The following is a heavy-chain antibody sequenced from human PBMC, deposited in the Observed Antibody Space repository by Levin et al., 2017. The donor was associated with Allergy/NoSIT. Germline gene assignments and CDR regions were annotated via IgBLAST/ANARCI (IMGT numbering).Heavy chain of an antibody. CDR2: ISWNSGSI. Sequence: GGSLRLSCAASGFTFDVYAMHWVRQAPGKGLEWVSCISWNSGSIGCADSVEGRFPISRDNDKNSLYLQLNSLKAAYTALYYCAKDPFSDYDFWSGYLRVYFQHWGQATLVTVSS. D-gene: IGHD3-3*01. CDR1: GFTFDVYA. J-gene: IGHJ1*01. V-gene: IGHV3-9*01. CDR3: AKDPFSDYDFWSGYLRVYFQH.